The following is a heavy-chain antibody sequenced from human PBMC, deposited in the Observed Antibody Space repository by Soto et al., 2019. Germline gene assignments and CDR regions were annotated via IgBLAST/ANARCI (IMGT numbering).Heavy chain of an antibody. CDR1: GYTFTGHY. D-gene: IGHD3-22*01. V-gene: IGHV1-2*02. Sequence: ASVKVSCKASGYTFTGHYMHWVRQAPGQGLEWMGWINPNSGGTNYAQKFQGRVTMTRDTSISTAYMELSRLRSDDTAVYYCASSNPYYYDSSGYYYDALAFDIWGQGTMVTVSS. CDR2: INPNSGGT. CDR3: ASSNPYYYDSSGYYYDALAFDI. J-gene: IGHJ3*02.